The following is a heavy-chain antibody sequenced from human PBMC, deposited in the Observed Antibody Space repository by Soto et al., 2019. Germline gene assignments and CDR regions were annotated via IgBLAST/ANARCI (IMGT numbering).Heavy chain of an antibody. CDR1: GFSVSSYY. V-gene: IGHV3-66*01. D-gene: IGHD1-1*01. Sequence: EVQVVESGGGLVQPGGSLRLSCAASGFSVSSYYMSWFRQAPGKGLEWVSVIYRGGDIYYADSVQGRFTTSRDLSTNTLYPQMTSLLAAETAVYDCARDGTYHWVGGPGILVTVSS. J-gene: IGHJ4*02. CDR3: ARDGTYHWV. CDR2: IYRGGDI.